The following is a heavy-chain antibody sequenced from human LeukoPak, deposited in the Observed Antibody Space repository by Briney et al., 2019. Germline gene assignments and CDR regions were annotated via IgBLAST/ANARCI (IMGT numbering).Heavy chain of an antibody. D-gene: IGHD6-13*01. CDR1: GFTFSSYW. CDR2: IKQDGSEK. Sequence: GGSLRLSCAASGFTFSSYWMSWVRQAPGKGLEWVANIKQDGSEKYYVDSVKGRFTISRDNAKNSLYLQMNSLRAEDTVVYYCARSSAGSWYVWFDYWGQGTLVTVSS. J-gene: IGHJ4*02. CDR3: ARSSAGSWYVWFDY. V-gene: IGHV3-7*01.